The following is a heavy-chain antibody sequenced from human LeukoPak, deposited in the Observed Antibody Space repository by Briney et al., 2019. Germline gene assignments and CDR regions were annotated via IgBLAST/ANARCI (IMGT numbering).Heavy chain of an antibody. V-gene: IGHV4-59*08. J-gene: IGHJ4*02. CDR1: GGSISSYY. D-gene: IGHD3-22*01. CDR3: AGHPTYTYYYDSSGYNHGYYFDY. CDR2: IYYSGST. Sequence: SETLSLTCTVSGGSISSYYWSWIRQPPGKGLEWIGYIYYSGSTNYNPSLKSRVTISVDTSKNQFSLKLSSVTAADTAVYYCAGHPTYTYYYDSSGYNHGYYFDYWGQGTLVTVSS.